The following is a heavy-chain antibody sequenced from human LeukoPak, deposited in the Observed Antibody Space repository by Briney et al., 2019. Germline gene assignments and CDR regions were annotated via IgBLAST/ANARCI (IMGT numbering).Heavy chain of an antibody. Sequence: GESLKISCKGSGYSFTTYWIGWVRQMPGKGLEWMGIIYPGDSDTRYSASFQGQVTISADKSISTTYLQWSSLKASDTAMYYCARSGAYCGGDCSNNWFDPWGQGTLVTVSS. J-gene: IGHJ5*02. V-gene: IGHV5-51*01. D-gene: IGHD2-21*02. CDR3: ARSGAYCGGDCSNNWFDP. CDR1: GYSFTTYW. CDR2: IYPGDSDT.